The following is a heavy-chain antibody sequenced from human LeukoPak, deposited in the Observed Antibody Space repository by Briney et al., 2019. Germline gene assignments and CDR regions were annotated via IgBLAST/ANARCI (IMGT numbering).Heavy chain of an antibody. V-gene: IGHV3-30*04. CDR2: ISYDGSNK. CDR3: ARDSGSYHHHFDY. CDR1: GFTFSSYA. J-gene: IGHJ4*02. Sequence: GGSLRLSCAASGFTFSSYAMHWVRQAPGKGLEWVAVISYDGSNKYYADSVKGRFTISRDNSKNTLYLQMNSLRAEDTAVYYCARDSGSYHHHFDYWGQGTLVTVSS. D-gene: IGHD1-26*01.